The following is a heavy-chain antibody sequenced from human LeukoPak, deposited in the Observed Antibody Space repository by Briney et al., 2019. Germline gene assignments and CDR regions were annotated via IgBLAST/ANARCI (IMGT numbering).Heavy chain of an antibody. V-gene: IGHV4-4*07. CDR1: GGSISSYY. Sequence: SETLSLTCTVSGGSISSYYWSWIRQPAGKGLEWIGRIYTSGSTNYNPSLKSRVTMSVDTSKNQFSLKLSSVTAADTAVYYCAREGVDTAMVYYFDYWGQGTLVTVSS. CDR2: IYTSGST. CDR3: AREGVDTAMVYYFDY. D-gene: IGHD5-18*01. J-gene: IGHJ4*02.